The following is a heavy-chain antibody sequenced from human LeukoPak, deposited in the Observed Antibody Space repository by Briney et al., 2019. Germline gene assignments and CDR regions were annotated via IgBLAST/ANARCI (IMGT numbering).Heavy chain of an antibody. CDR3: ATYYYDSSGYCWFHY. J-gene: IGHJ4*02. D-gene: IGHD3-22*01. CDR2: IIPIFGTA. Sequence: ASVKVSCKASGGTFSSYAISWVRQAPGQGLEWMGGIIPIFGTANYAQKFQGRVTITTDESTSTAYMELSSLRSEDTAVYYCATYYYDSSGYCWFHYWGQGTLVTVSS. V-gene: IGHV1-69*05. CDR1: GGTFSSYA.